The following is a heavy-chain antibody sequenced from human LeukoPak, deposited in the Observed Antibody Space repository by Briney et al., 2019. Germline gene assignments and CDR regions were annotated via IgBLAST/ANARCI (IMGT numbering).Heavy chain of an antibody. CDR1: GYTFTSYD. V-gene: IGHV1-8*01. D-gene: IGHD3-22*01. J-gene: IGHJ6*02. CDR2: MNPNSGNT. Sequence: ASVKVSCKASGYTFTSYDINWVRQATGQGLEWMGWMNPNSGNTGYAQKFQGRVTMTRNTSISTAYVELSSLRSEDTAVYYCARGLTMIKRARRYGMDVWGQGTTVTVSS. CDR3: ARGLTMIKRARRYGMDV.